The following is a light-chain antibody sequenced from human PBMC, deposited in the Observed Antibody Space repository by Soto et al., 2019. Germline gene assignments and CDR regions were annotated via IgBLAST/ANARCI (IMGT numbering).Light chain of an antibody. CDR2: AAS. V-gene: IGKV1-8*01. Sequence: AIRMTQSPSSLSASTGDRVTITCRASQGISSYLAWYQQKPGKVPKLLIYAASTLQSGVPSRFSGSGSGTDFTLTISCLQSEHFATYYCQQYYSYPFTFGGGTKVEIK. CDR3: QQYYSYPFT. CDR1: QGISSY. J-gene: IGKJ4*01.